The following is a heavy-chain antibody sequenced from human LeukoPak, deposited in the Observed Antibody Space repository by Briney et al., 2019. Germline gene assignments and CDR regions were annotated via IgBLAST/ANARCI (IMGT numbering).Heavy chain of an antibody. CDR1: GGASSGYY. Sequence: SQTLSLTCAAYGGASSGYYCTWIRQPPGKGLEWIGEIDHRGSTHHNPSPQSRVTISIDTSKNQFSLKVSSVTAADTALYYCARTRDGYLRYWSQGSLVTVSS. V-gene: IGHV4-34*01. J-gene: IGHJ4*02. CDR3: ARTRDGYLRY. D-gene: IGHD5-24*01. CDR2: IDHRGST.